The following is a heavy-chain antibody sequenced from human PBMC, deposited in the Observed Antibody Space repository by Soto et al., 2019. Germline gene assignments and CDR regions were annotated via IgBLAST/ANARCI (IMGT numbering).Heavy chain of an antibody. CDR3: AREAYYDFWSGYQYYYGSGSPYGMDV. V-gene: IGHV3-33*01. D-gene: IGHD3-3*01. Sequence: VGSLRLSCTVSGFTFNSYGMHWVRQAPGKGLEWVSIIWYDGTTKYYADSVKGRFTISRDNSKNTLYLQMNSLRAEDTAVYYCAREAYYDFWSGYQYYYGSGSPYGMDVWGQGTTVTVSS. J-gene: IGHJ6*02. CDR1: GFTFNSYG. CDR2: IWYDGTTK.